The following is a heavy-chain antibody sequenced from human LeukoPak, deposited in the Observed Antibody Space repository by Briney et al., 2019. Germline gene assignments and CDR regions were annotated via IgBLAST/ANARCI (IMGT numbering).Heavy chain of an antibody. CDR1: GGSISSGGYY. CDR2: IYYSGST. CDR3: ARHLSGTAMAHYFDF. J-gene: IGHJ4*02. D-gene: IGHD5-18*01. Sequence: SETLSLTCTVSGGSISSGGYYWSWIRQHPGKGLEWVGYIYYSGSTHSNPSLTSRVSISIDMSKNQFSLKLYSVTASDAAIYYCARHLSGTAMAHYFDFWAREPWSPSRQ. V-gene: IGHV4-39*01.